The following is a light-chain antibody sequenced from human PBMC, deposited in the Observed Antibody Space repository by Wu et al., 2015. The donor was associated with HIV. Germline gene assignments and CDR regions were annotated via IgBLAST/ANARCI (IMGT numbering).Light chain of an antibody. CDR1: QRISSW. CDR2: KAS. CDR3: QQYDSTFLT. Sequence: DIQMTQSPSALSASVGDRVTITCRASQRISSWLAWYQQKPGKAPRLLIYKASTLESGVPSRFSGSGSGTEFTLTISSLQPDDFATYYCQQYDSTFLTFGQGTKGGNQT. J-gene: IGKJ1*01. V-gene: IGKV1-5*03.